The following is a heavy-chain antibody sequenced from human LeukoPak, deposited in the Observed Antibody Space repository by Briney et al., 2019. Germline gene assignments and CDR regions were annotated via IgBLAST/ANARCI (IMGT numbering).Heavy chain of an antibody. Sequence: PGGPLRLSCTASGFTFSSYWMHWVRQAPGKGLLWVSRINGDGSSTNYADSVKGRFTISRDNAKNTVYLQMNSLRVEDTAVYYCARGGGSSGWYGVGYWGQGTLVTVSS. D-gene: IGHD6-19*01. V-gene: IGHV3-74*01. CDR3: ARGGGSSGWYGVGY. CDR1: GFTFSSYW. J-gene: IGHJ4*02. CDR2: INGDGSST.